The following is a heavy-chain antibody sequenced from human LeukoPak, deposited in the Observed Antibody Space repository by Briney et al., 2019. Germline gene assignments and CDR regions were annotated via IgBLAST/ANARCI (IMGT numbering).Heavy chain of an antibody. D-gene: IGHD2-2*01. CDR3: ARDLVVPMYPPTAPLGFDY. V-gene: IGHV7-4-1*02. Sequence: ASVKVSCKASGYTFTSYAMNWVRQAPGQGLEWMGWINTNTGNPTYAQGFTGRFVFSLDTSVSTAYLQISSLKAEDTAVYYCARDLVVPMYPPTAPLGFDYWGQGTLVTVSS. J-gene: IGHJ4*02. CDR2: INTNTGNP. CDR1: GYTFTSYA.